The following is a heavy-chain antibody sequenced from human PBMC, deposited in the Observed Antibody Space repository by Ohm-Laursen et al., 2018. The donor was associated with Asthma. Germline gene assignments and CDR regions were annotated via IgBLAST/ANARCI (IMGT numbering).Heavy chain of an antibody. J-gene: IGHJ5*02. CDR1: GGSITTGGHY. D-gene: IGHD1-14*01. CDR2: MYYSGST. V-gene: IGHV4-31*03. Sequence: SDTLSLTCIVSGGSITTGGHYWAWIRQHPGKGLEWIAYMYYSGSTRYNPSLRSRIIMSADTSKNKFSLKLTSVTAADTAVYYCARLPRTEGNWFDPWGQGTLVTVSS. CDR3: ARLPRTEGNWFDP.